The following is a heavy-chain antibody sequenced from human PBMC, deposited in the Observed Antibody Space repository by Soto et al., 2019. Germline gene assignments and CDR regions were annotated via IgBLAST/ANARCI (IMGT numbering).Heavy chain of an antibody. CDR3: ARDARSIAAADY. Sequence: SVKVSCKASGGTFSSYTISWVRQAPGQGLEWMGRIIPILGIANYAQKFQGRVTITADKSTSTAYMELSSLRSEDTAVYYCARDARSIAAADYWGQGTLVTVSS. J-gene: IGHJ4*02. CDR2: IIPILGIA. CDR1: GGTFSSYT. D-gene: IGHD6-13*01. V-gene: IGHV1-69*04.